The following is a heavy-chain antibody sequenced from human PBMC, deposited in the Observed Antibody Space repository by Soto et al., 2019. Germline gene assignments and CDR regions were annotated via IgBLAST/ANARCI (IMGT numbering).Heavy chain of an antibody. V-gene: IGHV1-69*02. J-gene: IGHJ4*02. CDR1: GDTFTFYS. CDR3: ASSYGSGYRAFDY. Sequence: QVQLVQSGAEVKRPGSSVKFSCKASGDTFTFYSINWVRQAPGLGLEWMGRINPILSMSNYAQRFQGRVTMTADKSTSTAYMELSSLRSEDTATYYCASSYGSGYRAFDYWGQGALVTVSS. CDR2: INPILSMS. D-gene: IGHD3-10*01.